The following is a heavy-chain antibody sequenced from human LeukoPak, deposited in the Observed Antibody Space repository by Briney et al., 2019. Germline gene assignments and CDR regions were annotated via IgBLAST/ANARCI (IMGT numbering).Heavy chain of an antibody. D-gene: IGHD6-19*01. J-gene: IGHJ4*02. Sequence: GGSLRLSCADSGFTFSTYAMSWVRQAPGKGLEWVSFISGSGGSTYHADSVRGRFTISRDNSKNTLYLQMNSLRAEDTAVYYCAKHAQGEYNSGWYYFDYWGQGTLVTVSS. CDR3: AKHAQGEYNSGWYYFDY. CDR1: GFTFSTYA. V-gene: IGHV3-23*01. CDR2: ISGSGGST.